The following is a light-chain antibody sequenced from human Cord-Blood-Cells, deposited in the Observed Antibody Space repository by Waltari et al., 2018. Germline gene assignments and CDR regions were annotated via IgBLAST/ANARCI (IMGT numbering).Light chain of an antibody. CDR3: QAWDRVTGV. CDR1: KLGDKY. V-gene: IGLV3-1*01. CDR2: QDS. Sequence: SYELTQPPSVSVSPGQTASITCSGDKLGDKYACWYQQKPGQSPVLVIYQDSKRPSGFPVRFSGPNAGKTVTVTTSGTEARGEADYYCQAWDRVTGVIGGGTKRAVV. J-gene: IGLJ2*01.